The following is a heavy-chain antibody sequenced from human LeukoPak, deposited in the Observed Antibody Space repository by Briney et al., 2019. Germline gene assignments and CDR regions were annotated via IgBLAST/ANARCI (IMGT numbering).Heavy chain of an antibody. D-gene: IGHD1-26*01. CDR2: ISGSGGST. CDR1: GFTFSSYA. Sequence: PGGFLRLSCAASGFTFSSYAMSWVRQAPGKGLEWVSAISGSGGSTYYADSVKGRFTISRDNSKNTLYLQMNSLRAEDTAVYYCAKRLEPYSGSYLFDAFDIWGQGTMVTVSS. J-gene: IGHJ3*02. CDR3: AKRLEPYSGSYLFDAFDI. V-gene: IGHV3-23*01.